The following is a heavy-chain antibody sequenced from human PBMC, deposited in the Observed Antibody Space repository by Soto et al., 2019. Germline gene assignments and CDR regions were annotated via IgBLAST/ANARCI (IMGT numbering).Heavy chain of an antibody. V-gene: IGHV1-18*04. CDR1: GYSFSSYG. D-gene: IGHD2-2*01. Sequence: QVQLVQSAGEVTKAGASVKVSCTTSGYSFSSYGISWVREAPGQGLEWLGWISTYNGNTKYAEALQGRISLTLDPSTTTAFMEVRDLQFDDTAVYFCGRAKYAVSYALEFWGQGTTVIV. CDR3: GRAKYAVSYALEF. CDR2: ISTYNGNT. J-gene: IGHJ3*01.